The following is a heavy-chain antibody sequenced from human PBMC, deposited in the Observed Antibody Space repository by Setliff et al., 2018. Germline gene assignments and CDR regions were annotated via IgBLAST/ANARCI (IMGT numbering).Heavy chain of an antibody. Sequence: SETLSLTCTVSGGSISSYYWSWIRQPAGKGLEWIGHIYSGGSANYNPSLKSRVTMSIDTSKNQFSLKLNSVTAADMAVYYGAREQWLDPPGYYYMDVWAKGTTVTVSS. CDR2: IYSGGSA. D-gene: IGHD6-19*01. CDR1: GGSISSYY. V-gene: IGHV4-4*07. J-gene: IGHJ6*03. CDR3: AREQWLDPPGYYYMDV.